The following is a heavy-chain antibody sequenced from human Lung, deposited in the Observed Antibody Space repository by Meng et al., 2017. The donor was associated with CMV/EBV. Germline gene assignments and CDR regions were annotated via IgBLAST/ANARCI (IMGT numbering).Heavy chain of an antibody. CDR2: VSYDGSHK. V-gene: IGHV3-30*04. CDR1: GFTFSSSA. Sequence: SLKISXAASGFTFSSSARHWVRQAPGKGLEWVAVVSYDGSHKYYADSVKGRFPISRDNSKNSLYLQMNSLRPEDTAVYYCARGIKEWSYFYYHAMDVWGQGSTVTCSS. D-gene: IGHD3-3*01. J-gene: IGHJ6*02. CDR3: ARGIKEWSYFYYHAMDV.